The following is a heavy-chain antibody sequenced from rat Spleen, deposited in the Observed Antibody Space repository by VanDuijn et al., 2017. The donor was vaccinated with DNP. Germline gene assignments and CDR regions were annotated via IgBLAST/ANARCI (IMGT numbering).Heavy chain of an antibody. CDR1: GFNFNDYW. Sequence: EVKLVESGGGLVQPGRSLKLSCAPSGFNFNDYWMGWVRQAPGKGLEWIGEINKDSSTINYSPSLKDKFTISRDNAQNTLYLQMSKLGSEDTAIYYWARRSGISPFDYWGQGVMVTVSS. J-gene: IGHJ2*01. V-gene: IGHV4-2*01. CDR3: ARRSGISPFDY. D-gene: IGHD1-4*01. CDR2: INKDSSTI.